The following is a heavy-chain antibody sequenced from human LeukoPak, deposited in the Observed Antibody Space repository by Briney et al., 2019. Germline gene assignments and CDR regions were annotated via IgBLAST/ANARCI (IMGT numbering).Heavy chain of an antibody. V-gene: IGHV3-64*02. D-gene: IGHD3-10*01. CDR1: GFTFSTYA. J-gene: IGHJ4*02. CDR3: ARKAGWLLDY. Sequence: PGGSLRLSCAASGFTFSTYAMHWVRQAPGKGLEYVSGISSNGGSTYYADSVKGRFTISRDNSKNTLYLQMNSLRAEDTAVYYCARKAGWLLDYWGQGTLVTVSS. CDR2: ISSNGGST.